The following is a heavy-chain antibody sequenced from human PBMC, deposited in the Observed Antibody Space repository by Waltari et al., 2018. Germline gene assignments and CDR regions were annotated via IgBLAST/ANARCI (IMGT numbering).Heavy chain of an antibody. Sequence: QVQLVESGGGVVQPGGSLRLSWAASGFTFSSYGMHWVRQAPGKGLEWVAFIRYDGSNKYYADSVKGRFTISRDNSKNTLYLQMNSLRAEDTAVYYCAKDLGRAAHNPFDYWGQGTLVTVSS. J-gene: IGHJ4*02. V-gene: IGHV3-30*02. CDR3: AKDLGRAAHNPFDY. CDR2: IRYDGSNK. CDR1: GFTFSSYG. D-gene: IGHD6-13*01.